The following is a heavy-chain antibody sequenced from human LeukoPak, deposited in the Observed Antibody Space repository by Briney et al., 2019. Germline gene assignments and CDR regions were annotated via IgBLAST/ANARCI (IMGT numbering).Heavy chain of an antibody. V-gene: IGHV4-61*01. CDR1: SGSVSSRSYS. Sequence: SETLSLTCTVSSGSVSSRSYSWSLIRQPPGKGLEWIAYIYYSGSTNYNPSLKSRVTISVDTSKNQFSLKLSSVTAADTAVYYCARGAHDAFDIWGQGTMVTVSS. CDR2: IYYSGST. J-gene: IGHJ3*02. CDR3: ARGAHDAFDI.